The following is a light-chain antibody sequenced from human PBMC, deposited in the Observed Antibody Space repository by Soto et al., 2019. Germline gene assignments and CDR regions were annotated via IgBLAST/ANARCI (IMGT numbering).Light chain of an antibody. J-gene: IGKJ2*01. Sequence: EIVMTQSPATLSLSPGGSATLSCRASQRVSSNFAWYQQKPGQAPTLLIYRASTRATGIPARFSGSGSGTEFTLTISSLQSEDVAVYYCQQYNNWSYTFGQGTKLEIK. CDR3: QQYNNWSYT. CDR2: RAS. V-gene: IGKV3-15*01. CDR1: QRVSSN.